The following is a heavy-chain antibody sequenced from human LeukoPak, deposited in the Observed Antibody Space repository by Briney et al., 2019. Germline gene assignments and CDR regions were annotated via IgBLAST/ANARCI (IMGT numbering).Heavy chain of an antibody. CDR1: GFTVSSNY. V-gene: IGHV3-53*01. J-gene: IGHJ4*02. Sequence: GGSLRLSCAASGFTVSSNYVSWVRQAPGKGLEWVSVIYSGGSTYYADSVKGRFTISRDNSKNTLYLQMNSLRAEDTAVYYCAKEGDGSGSQNPIFDYWGQGTLVTVSS. CDR2: IYSGGST. D-gene: IGHD3-10*01. CDR3: AKEGDGSGSQNPIFDY.